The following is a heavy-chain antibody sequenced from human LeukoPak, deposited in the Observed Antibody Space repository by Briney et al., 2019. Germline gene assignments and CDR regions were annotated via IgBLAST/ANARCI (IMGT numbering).Heavy chain of an antibody. Sequence: PGGSLRLSCAASGFTFYHYAMSWVRQAPGKGLEWVSLISGSGGSTYYADSVKGRFTISRDNSKDTLYLQMNSLRAEDTAVYYCANGGYTSPFDYWGRGTLVTVSS. J-gene: IGHJ4*02. D-gene: IGHD5-12*01. CDR2: ISGSGGST. CDR3: ANGGYTSPFDY. V-gene: IGHV3-23*01. CDR1: GFTFYHYA.